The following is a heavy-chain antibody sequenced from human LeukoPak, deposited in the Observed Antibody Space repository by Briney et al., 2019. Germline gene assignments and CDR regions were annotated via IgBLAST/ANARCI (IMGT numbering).Heavy chain of an antibody. V-gene: IGHV3-9*03. Sequence: GRSLRLSCAASGFTFDDYAMHWVRQAPGKGLEWVSGISWNSGSIGYADSVKGRFTISRDNAKNSLYLQMNSLSAEDMALYYCAKGLSSGWYSAGDYWGQGTLVTVSS. CDR1: GFTFDDYA. CDR3: AKGLSSGWYSAGDY. D-gene: IGHD6-19*01. CDR2: ISWNSGSI. J-gene: IGHJ4*02.